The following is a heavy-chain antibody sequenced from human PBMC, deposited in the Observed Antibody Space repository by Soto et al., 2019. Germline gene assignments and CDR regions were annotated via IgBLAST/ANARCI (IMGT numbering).Heavy chain of an antibody. V-gene: IGHV4-59*08. D-gene: IGHD5-12*01. J-gene: IGHJ6*02. CDR1: GGSISSYY. CDR2: IYYSGST. Sequence: PSETLSLTCTVSGGSISSYYWSWIRQPPGKGLEWIGYIYYSGSTNYNPSLKSRVTISVDTSKNQFSLKLSSVTAADTAVYYCARHFPARGYSGPALWAPQNYYYYYGMDVWGQGTTVTVSS. CDR3: ARHFPARGYSGPALWAPQNYYYYYGMDV.